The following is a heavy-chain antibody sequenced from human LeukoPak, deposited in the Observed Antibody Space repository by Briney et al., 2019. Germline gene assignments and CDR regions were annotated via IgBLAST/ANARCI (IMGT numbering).Heavy chain of an antibody. CDR3: ARGGGGYFDY. V-gene: IGHV3-21*01. J-gene: IGHJ4*02. Sequence: PGGSLRLSCAASGFTFSSYSMNWVRQAPGKGLEWVSSVSSSSSYIYYADSVKGRFTISRDNAKNSLYLQMNSLRAEDTAVYYCARGGGGYFDYWGQGTLVTVSS. CDR2: VSSSSSYI. CDR1: GFTFSSYS. D-gene: IGHD3-16*01.